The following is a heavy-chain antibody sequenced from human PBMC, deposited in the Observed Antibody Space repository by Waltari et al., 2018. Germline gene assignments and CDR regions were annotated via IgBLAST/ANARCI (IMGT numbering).Heavy chain of an antibody. V-gene: IGHV3-30*01. D-gene: IGHD2-15*01. Sequence: VGSGGGVVQPGRSLRVSSAAPGLTFPHWIIHWVRQAPGKGLEWVAAMSYDGISRYYADSVKGRFTIGGDDSKNTVYLQIDSLRPEDTAVYYCAREGGTSGYSGYFDHWGQGTLVTVSS. J-gene: IGHJ4*02. CDR2: MSYDGISR. CDR3: AREGGTSGYSGYFDH. CDR1: GLTFPHWI.